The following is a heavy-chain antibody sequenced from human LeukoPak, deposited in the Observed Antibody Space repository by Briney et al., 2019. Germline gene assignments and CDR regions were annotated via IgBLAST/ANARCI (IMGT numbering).Heavy chain of an antibody. D-gene: IGHD2-2*01. CDR1: GFTFSSYA. CDR2: ISGSGGST. Sequence: PGGSLRLSCAASGFTFSSYAMSWVRQAPGKGLEWVSAISGSGGSTYDADSVKGRFTISRDNSKNTLYLQMNSLRAEDTAVYYCANGLQGCCSSTSCSNFDYWGQGTLVTVSS. CDR3: ANGLQGCCSSTSCSNFDY. J-gene: IGHJ4*02. V-gene: IGHV3-23*01.